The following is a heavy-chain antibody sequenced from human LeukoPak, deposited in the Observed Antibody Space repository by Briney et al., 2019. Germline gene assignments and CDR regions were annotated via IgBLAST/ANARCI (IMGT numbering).Heavy chain of an antibody. CDR3: ARSQSGYFPPTSDY. D-gene: IGHD3-3*01. CDR2: ISSSSDYI. CDR1: GFTFSSYN. Sequence: GGSLRLSCAASGFTFSSYNMNWVRQAPVKGLEWVSSISSSSDYIHYADSVKGRFTISRDDAKNSLYLQLNSLRAEDTAVYYCARSQSGYFPPTSDYWGQGTLVTVSS. J-gene: IGHJ4*02. V-gene: IGHV3-21*01.